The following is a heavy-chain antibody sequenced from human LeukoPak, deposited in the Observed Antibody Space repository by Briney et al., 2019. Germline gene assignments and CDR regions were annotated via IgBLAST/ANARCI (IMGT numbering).Heavy chain of an antibody. J-gene: IGHJ3*02. CDR2: ISSSSSYT. Sequence: GGSLRLSCAASGFTFSDYYMSWIRQAPGKGLEWVSYISSSSSYTNYADSVKGRFTISRDNAKNSLYLQMNSLRAEDTAVYYCARDGDYGDYAFDIWGQGTMVTVPS. D-gene: IGHD4-17*01. CDR3: ARDGDYGDYAFDI. V-gene: IGHV3-11*06. CDR1: GFTFSDYY.